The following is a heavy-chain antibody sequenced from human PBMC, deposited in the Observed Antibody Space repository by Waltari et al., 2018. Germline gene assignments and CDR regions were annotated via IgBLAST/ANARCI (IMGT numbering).Heavy chain of an antibody. CDR3: ARGGDYGLGSYWYFDL. J-gene: IGHJ2*01. CDR2: INSDGSST. D-gene: IGHD4-17*01. V-gene: IGHV3-74*01. Sequence: EVQLVESGGGLVQPGGSLRLSCAASGFTFSSYWMHWVRQAPGKGLVWVSRINSDGSSTSYADSGKGRFTISRDNAKNTLYLQMNSLRAEDTAVYYCARGGDYGLGSYWYFDLWGRGTLVTVSS. CDR1: GFTFSSYW.